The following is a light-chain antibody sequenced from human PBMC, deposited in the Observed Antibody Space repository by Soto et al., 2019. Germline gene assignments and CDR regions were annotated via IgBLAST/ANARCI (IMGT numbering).Light chain of an antibody. CDR3: QQYNTCSGT. V-gene: IGKV1-5*03. Sequence: DIQMTQSTSTLSASVGDRVTITCRASQNIGSWLPWYQQKPGKAPKLLIYKASSLESGVPSRFSGSGSGTEFTLTISSLQPDAFASYYCQQYNTCSGTFVPGAQVDIK. J-gene: IGKJ3*01. CDR1: QNIGSW. CDR2: KAS.